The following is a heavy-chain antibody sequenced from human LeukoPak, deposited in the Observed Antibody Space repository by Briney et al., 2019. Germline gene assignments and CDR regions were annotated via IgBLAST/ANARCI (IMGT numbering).Heavy chain of an antibody. J-gene: IGHJ4*02. CDR2: IYYSGST. CDR1: GGSVSSGSYY. CDR3: ARGYSTRTFDY. V-gene: IGHV4-61*01. D-gene: IGHD1-1*01. Sequence: PSETLSLTCTVSGGSVSSGSYYWSWIRQPPGKGLEWIGYIYYSGSTNYNPSLKSRVTISVDTSKNQFSLKLSSVTAADTAVYYWARGYSTRTFDYWGLGTLVTVSS.